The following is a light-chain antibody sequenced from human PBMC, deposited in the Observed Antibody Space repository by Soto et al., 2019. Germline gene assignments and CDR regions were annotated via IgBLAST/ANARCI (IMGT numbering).Light chain of an antibody. CDR1: TGAVTSGYY. CDR2: STS. J-gene: IGLJ3*02. V-gene: IGLV7-43*01. CDR3: LLYYGGAWV. Sequence: QAVVTQEPSLTVSPGGTVTLTCASSTGAVTSGYYPSWFQQKPGQAPRALISSTSNKHSWTPARFSGSLLGGKAALTLSGVQPEDEAEYYCLLYYGGAWVFGGGTKVTVL.